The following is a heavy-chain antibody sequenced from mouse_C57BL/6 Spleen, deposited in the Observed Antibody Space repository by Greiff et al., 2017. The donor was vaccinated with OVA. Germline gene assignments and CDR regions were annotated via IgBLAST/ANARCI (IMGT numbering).Heavy chain of an antibody. V-gene: IGHV1-64*01. Sequence: VQLQQPGAELVKPGASVKLSCKASGYTFTSYWMHWVKQRPGQGLEWIGMIHPNSGSTNYNEKFKSKATLTVDKSSSTAYMQLSSLTSEDSAVYYCATSYSNYPFAYWGQGTLVTVSA. J-gene: IGHJ3*01. CDR3: ATSYSNYPFAY. CDR2: IHPNSGST. CDR1: GYTFTSYW. D-gene: IGHD2-5*01.